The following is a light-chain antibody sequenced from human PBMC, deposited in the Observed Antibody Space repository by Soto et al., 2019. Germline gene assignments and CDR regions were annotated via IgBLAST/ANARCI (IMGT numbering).Light chain of an antibody. CDR1: SSDVGGYNY. CDR3: SSYTSSSTLV. Sequence: ITTSCTGKSSDVGGYNYVSWYQQHPGKAPKLMIYEVSNRPSGVSNRFSGSKSGNTASLTISGLQAEDEADYYCSSYTSSSTLVFGTGTKVTVL. CDR2: EVS. V-gene: IGLV2-14*01. J-gene: IGLJ1*01.